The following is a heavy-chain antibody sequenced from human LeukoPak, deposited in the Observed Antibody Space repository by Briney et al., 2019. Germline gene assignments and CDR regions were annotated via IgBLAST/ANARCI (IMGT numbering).Heavy chain of an antibody. CDR2: ILFDGSNQ. V-gene: IGHV3-30*02. J-gene: IGHJ4*02. D-gene: IGHD6-25*01. CDR3: VKGSGWYFDY. Sequence: PGGSLRLSCAASGFSFKDSWMYWVRQAPDKGLEWVTFILFDGSNQYYADSVKGRFTISRDNSKNKLYLQMNSLRADDTSVYYCVKGSGWYFDYWGQGNLVTVSS. CDR1: GFSFKDSW.